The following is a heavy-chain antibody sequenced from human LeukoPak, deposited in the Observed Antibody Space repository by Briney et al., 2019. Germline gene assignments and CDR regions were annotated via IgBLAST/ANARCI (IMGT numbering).Heavy chain of an antibody. D-gene: IGHD6-13*01. V-gene: IGHV3-7*01. J-gene: IGHJ4*02. CDR3: AREGAAAGNDY. Sequence: GGSLRLSCAASGFTFTNYWMSWVRQAPGKGLELVANIKQDRSEKYYVDSVKGRFTISRDNAKNSLYLQMNSLRAEDTAVYYCAREGAAAGNDYWGQGTLVTVSS. CDR1: GFTFTNYW. CDR2: IKQDRSEK.